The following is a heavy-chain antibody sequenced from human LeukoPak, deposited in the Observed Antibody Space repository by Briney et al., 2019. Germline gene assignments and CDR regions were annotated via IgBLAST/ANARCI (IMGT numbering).Heavy chain of an antibody. CDR2: IYSGGST. CDR1: GFTVSSNY. CDR3: ATYNWHYEADY. Sequence: PGGSLRLSCAASGFTVSSNYMSWVRQAPGKGLEWVSVIYSGGSTYYADSVKGRFTISRDNSKNTLYLQMNSLRAEDTAVYYCATYNWHYEADYWGQGTLVTVSS. J-gene: IGHJ4*02. D-gene: IGHD1-7*01. V-gene: IGHV3-66*01.